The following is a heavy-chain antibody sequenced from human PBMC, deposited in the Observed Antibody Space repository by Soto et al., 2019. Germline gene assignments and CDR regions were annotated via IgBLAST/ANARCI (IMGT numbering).Heavy chain of an antibody. J-gene: IGHJ5*02. Sequence: GGSLRLSCAASGFTFSSYWMRWVRQAPGKGLVWVSRINTDGTSTTYADSVKGRFTISRDNAKNTLYLQMNSLRAEDTAVYYCAGTSDYNWLDPWGQGTLVTVSS. CDR1: GFTFSSYW. CDR2: INTDGTST. CDR3: AGTSDYNWLDP. V-gene: IGHV3-74*01. D-gene: IGHD2-21*01.